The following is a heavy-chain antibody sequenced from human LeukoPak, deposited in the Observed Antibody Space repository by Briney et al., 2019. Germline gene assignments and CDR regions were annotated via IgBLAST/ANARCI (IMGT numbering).Heavy chain of an antibody. CDR3: AKEGSYSSSKF. J-gene: IGHJ4*02. CDR1: GFTFSHYA. Sequence: AGGSLRLSCAASGFTFSHYAMSWVRQAPGKGLEWVSGISGSGANTYYADSVKGRFTISRDNSKNTLYLQMNSLRAEDTAVYYCAKEGSYSSSKFWGQGTLVTVSS. CDR2: ISGSGANT. V-gene: IGHV3-23*01. D-gene: IGHD6-6*01.